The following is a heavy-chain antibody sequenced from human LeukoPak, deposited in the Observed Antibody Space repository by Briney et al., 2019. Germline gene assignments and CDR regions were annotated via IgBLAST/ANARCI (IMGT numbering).Heavy chain of an antibody. J-gene: IGHJ4*02. CDR1: GFSFSTYW. V-gene: IGHV3-7*01. CDR3: ARDPSRGYSYGYADY. CDR2: IMRDGSEK. D-gene: IGHD5-18*01. Sequence: GGSLRLSCAASGFSFSTYWMNWVHQPTGKGLEWVANIMRDGSEKYYVDSVKGRFTISRDNAKNSLYLQMNSLRAEDTAVYYCARDPSRGYSYGYADYWGQGSLVIVSS.